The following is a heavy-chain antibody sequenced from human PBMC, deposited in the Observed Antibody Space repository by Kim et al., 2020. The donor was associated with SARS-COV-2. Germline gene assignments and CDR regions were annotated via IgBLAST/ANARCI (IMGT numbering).Heavy chain of an antibody. Sequence: GGSLRLSCAPSGLTFSSFGMSWVRQAPGKGLEWVSAIRNSGDNTYHADSVKGRFTTSRDNSKNTLYLQMNSLRAEDTATYYCARMGREYYMDVWGKGTTVTVSS. CDR1: GLTFSSFG. J-gene: IGHJ6*03. V-gene: IGHV3-23*01. CDR3: ARMGREYYMDV. D-gene: IGHD3-10*01. CDR2: IRNSGDNT.